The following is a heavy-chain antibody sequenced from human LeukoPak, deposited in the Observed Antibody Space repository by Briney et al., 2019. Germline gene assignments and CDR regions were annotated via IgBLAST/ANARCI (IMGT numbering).Heavy chain of an antibody. CDR1: GGSVSSGGYY. CDR3: VRHISGHANLDY. D-gene: IGHD2-2*01. J-gene: IGHJ4*02. V-gene: IGHV4-39*01. CDR2: MYYSGDT. Sequence: SETLSLTCTVSGGSVSSGGYYWSWIRQPPGKGLEWIGCMYYSGDTYHGSSLKGRVTISLDTPKNQFSLRLNSVTAADTAIYYCVRHISGHANLDYWGQGTLVTVSS.